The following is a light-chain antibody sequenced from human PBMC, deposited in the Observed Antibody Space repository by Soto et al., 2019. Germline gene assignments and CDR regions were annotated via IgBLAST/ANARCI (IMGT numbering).Light chain of an antibody. CDR3: QQYNSSLT. J-gene: IGKJ1*01. CDR2: DAS. Sequence: DIQMTQSPSTLSASVGDRVTITCRASQSISSWLAWYQQKPGKAPKLLNYDASSLESGVPSRFSCSGSGTEFTLTISSLQPDDFATYYCQQYNSSLTFGQGTKVEIK. CDR1: QSISSW. V-gene: IGKV1-5*01.